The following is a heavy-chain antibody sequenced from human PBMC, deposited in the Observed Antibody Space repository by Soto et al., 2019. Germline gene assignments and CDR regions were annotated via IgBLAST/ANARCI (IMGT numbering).Heavy chain of an antibody. V-gene: IGHV4-34*01. CDR1: GGSFSGYY. D-gene: IGHD6-6*01. CDR2: INHSGST. J-gene: IGHJ4*02. Sequence: QVQLQQWGAGLLKPSETLSLTCAVYGGSFSGYYWSWIRQPPGKGLEWIGEINHSGSTNYNPSLKSRVTISVDTSKNQFSLKLGSVTAADTAVYYCAGSSSRVIDYWGQGTLVTVSS. CDR3: AGSSSRVIDY.